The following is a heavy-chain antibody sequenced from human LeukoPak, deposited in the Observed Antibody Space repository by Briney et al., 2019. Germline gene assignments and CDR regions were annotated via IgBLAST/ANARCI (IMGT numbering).Heavy chain of an antibody. Sequence: SGGSLRLSCAASGFTFSTYGMHWVRQAPGKGLEWVAGISYDGSNKYYADSVKGRFTISRDNSKNTLYLQMNSLRAEDTAVYYCAKGRNTAMGPEFDSWGQGTLVTVSS. D-gene: IGHD5-18*01. V-gene: IGHV3-30*18. CDR1: GFTFSTYG. CDR2: ISYDGSNK. CDR3: AKGRNTAMGPEFDS. J-gene: IGHJ4*02.